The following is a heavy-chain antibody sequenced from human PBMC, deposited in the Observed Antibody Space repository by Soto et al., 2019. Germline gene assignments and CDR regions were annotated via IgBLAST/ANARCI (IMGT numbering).Heavy chain of an antibody. Sequence: QVQLQESGPGLVKPSGTLSLTCAVSGDSVSTHYWWSWVRQSPGKGLEWIGETHHRGSTPYNPSLDSRVTISVDKSKNDFSLKLTSVTAADTAVYYCARNGDCLSSRCNVGWFDPWGRGTLVTVSS. V-gene: IGHV4-4*02. CDR2: THHRGST. CDR3: ARNGDCLSSRCNVGWFDP. D-gene: IGHD2-8*01. J-gene: IGHJ5*02. CDR1: GDSVSTHYW.